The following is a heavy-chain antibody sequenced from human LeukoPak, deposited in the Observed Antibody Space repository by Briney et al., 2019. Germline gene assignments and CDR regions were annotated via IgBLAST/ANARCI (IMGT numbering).Heavy chain of an antibody. CDR3: TRATGAGLIGY. Sequence: KPSETLSLTCTVSGGSISSYYWSWIRQPAGKGLEWIGRIYTSGSTNYNPSLKSRVTMSVHMSNNQFALKLSSVTAADTAVYYCTRATGAGLIGYWGQGTLVTVSS. D-gene: IGHD1-1*01. CDR2: IYTSGST. CDR1: GGSISSYY. J-gene: IGHJ4*02. V-gene: IGHV4-4*07.